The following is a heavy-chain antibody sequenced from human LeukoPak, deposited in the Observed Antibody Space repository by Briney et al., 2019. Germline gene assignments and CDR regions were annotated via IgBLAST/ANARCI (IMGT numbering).Heavy chain of an antibody. V-gene: IGHV1-69*04. CDR2: IIPILGIA. CDR1: GGTFSSYA. D-gene: IGHD3-10*01. CDR3: AIDVAYGSGSYYLDY. Sequence: SVKVSCKASGGTFSSYAISWVRQAPGQGLEWMGRIIPILGIANYAQKFQGRATITADKSTSTAYMELSSLRSEDTAVYYCAIDVAYGSGSYYLDYWGQGTLVTVSS. J-gene: IGHJ4*02.